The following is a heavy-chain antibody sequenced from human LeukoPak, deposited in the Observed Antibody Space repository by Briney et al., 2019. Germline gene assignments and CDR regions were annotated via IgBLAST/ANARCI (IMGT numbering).Heavy chain of an antibody. D-gene: IGHD6-19*01. J-gene: IGHJ4*02. CDR1: GFSFITYG. CDR3: AKVRLVNRHYFDY. Sequence: GGPLRLSCAASGFSFITYGMNWVRQAPGKGLEWVAFIRYDGSNKYYADSVKGRFTISRDNSKNTLYLQMNSLRAEDTAVYYCAKVRLVNRHYFDYWGQGTLVTVSS. V-gene: IGHV3-30*02. CDR2: IRYDGSNK.